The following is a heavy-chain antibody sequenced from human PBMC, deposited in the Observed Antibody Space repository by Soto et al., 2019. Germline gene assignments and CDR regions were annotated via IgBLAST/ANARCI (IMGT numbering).Heavy chain of an antibody. CDR1: GFTFSSYG. D-gene: IGHD1-26*01. CDR2: IWYDGSNK. Sequence: QVQLVESGGGVVQPGRSLRLSCAASGFTFSSYGMHWVRQAPGKGLEWVAVIWYDGSNKYYADSVKGRFTISRDNSKNTLYLQMNSLRAEDTAVYYCARRVAGATIAYWGQGTLVTVSS. V-gene: IGHV3-33*01. J-gene: IGHJ4*02. CDR3: ARRVAGATIAY.